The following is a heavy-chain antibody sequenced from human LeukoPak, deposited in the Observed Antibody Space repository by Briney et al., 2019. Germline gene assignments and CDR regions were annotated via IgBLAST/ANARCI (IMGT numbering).Heavy chain of an antibody. CDR2: MYTSGTT. CDR1: GGSISSGSYY. CDR3: ARDDSYYSAYDY. D-gene: IGHD2-15*01. J-gene: IGHJ4*02. Sequence: SETLSLTCTVSGGSISSGSYYWSWIRQPAGKGLEWIGRMYTSGTTNYNPSLKSRVTMSVDTSKNQFSLKLTSVTAADTAVYYCARDDSYYSAYDYWGQGTLVTVSS. V-gene: IGHV4-61*02.